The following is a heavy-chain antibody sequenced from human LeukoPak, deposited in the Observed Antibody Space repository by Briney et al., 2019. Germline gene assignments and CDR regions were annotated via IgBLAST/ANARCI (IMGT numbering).Heavy chain of an antibody. Sequence: GGSLRLSCAVSGFTVSSNYMSWVRQAPGKGLVWVSVIYSGGTTYYADSVQGRFTISRDNSKNTLYLQMNSLRAEDTAVYYCARHDSGYGPFDYWGRGTLVTVSS. V-gene: IGHV3-53*01. J-gene: IGHJ4*02. CDR3: ARHDSGYGPFDY. CDR2: IYSGGTT. CDR1: GFTVSSNY. D-gene: IGHD3-22*01.